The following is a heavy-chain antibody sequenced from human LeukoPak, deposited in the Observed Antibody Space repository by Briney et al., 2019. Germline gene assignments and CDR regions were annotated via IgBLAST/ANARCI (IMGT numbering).Heavy chain of an antibody. V-gene: IGHV1-8*01. D-gene: IGHD6-19*01. CDR2: MNPNSGNT. CDR1: GYTFTSYD. Sequence: GASVKVSCKAPGYTFTSYDINWVRQATGQGLEWMGWMNPNSGNTGYAQKFQGRVTMTRNTSISTAYMELSSLRSEDTAVYYCARGLRRGYSSGWSPAAYWGQGTLVTVSS. CDR3: ARGLRRGYSSGWSPAAY. J-gene: IGHJ4*02.